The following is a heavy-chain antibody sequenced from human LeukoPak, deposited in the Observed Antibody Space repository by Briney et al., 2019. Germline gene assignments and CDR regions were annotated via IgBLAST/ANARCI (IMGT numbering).Heavy chain of an antibody. Sequence: GGSLRLSCVVSGFTFSSYSMSWIRQAPGKGLEWISNIGGSGSPIYYADSVKGRFTISRDNAKNSLFLQMDSLRAEDTAVYYCARDRRPSVYGGLDNWGQGTLVTVSS. CDR3: ARDRRPSVYGGLDN. CDR2: IGGSGSPI. CDR1: GFTFSSYS. D-gene: IGHD4/OR15-4a*01. J-gene: IGHJ4*02. V-gene: IGHV3-11*04.